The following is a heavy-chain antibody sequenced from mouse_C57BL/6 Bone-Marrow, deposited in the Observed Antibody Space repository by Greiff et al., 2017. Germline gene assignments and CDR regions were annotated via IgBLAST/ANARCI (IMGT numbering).Heavy chain of an antibody. CDR1: GYTFTSYW. V-gene: IGHV1-55*01. CDR3: AKIHGSSTWFAY. Sequence: QVQLQQPGAELVKPGASVKMSCKASGYTFTSYWITWVKQRPGQGLEWIGDIYPGSGSTNYNEKFKSKATLTVDTSSSTAYMQLSSLTSEDSAVYYCAKIHGSSTWFAYWGQGTLVTVSA. D-gene: IGHD1-1*01. J-gene: IGHJ3*01. CDR2: IYPGSGST.